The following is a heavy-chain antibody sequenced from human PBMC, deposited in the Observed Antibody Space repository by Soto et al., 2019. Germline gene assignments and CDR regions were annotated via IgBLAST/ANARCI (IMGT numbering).Heavy chain of an antibody. Sequence: QVQLVESGGGVVQPGRSLRLSCAASGFTFSSYGMHWVRQAPGKGLEWVAVILYDGSKKYYADSVKGRFTISRDNSKNTLYLQMSSLRAEDKALYYCVKDGSSGWPYFDDMDVWGQGTTVTVSS. CDR3: VKDGSSGWPYFDDMDV. J-gene: IGHJ6*02. CDR2: ILYDGSKK. D-gene: IGHD6-19*01. CDR1: GFTFSSYG. V-gene: IGHV3-30*18.